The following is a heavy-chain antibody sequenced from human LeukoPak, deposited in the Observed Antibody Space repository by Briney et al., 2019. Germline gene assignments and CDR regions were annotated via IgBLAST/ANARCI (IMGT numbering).Heavy chain of an antibody. CDR1: GGSISSGGYY. D-gene: IGHD7-27*01. CDR2: IYYSGST. J-gene: IGHJ4*02. CDR3: ARVKLGIADY. Sequence: SQTLSLTCTVSGGSISSGGYYWSWIRQHPGKGLEWIGYIYYSGSTNYNPSLKSRVTISVDTSKNQFSLKLSSVTAADTAVYYCARVKLGIADYWGQGTLVTVSS. V-gene: IGHV4-31*03.